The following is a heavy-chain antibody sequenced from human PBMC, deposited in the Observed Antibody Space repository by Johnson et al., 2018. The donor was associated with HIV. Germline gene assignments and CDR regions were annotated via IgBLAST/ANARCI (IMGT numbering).Heavy chain of an antibody. J-gene: IGHJ3*02. D-gene: IGHD2-2*01. CDR2: ISSSGSTI. CDR1: GFTFSSYE. Sequence: VQLVESGGGLVKPGGSLRLSCAASGFTFSSYEMNWVRQAPGKGLEWVSYISSSGSTIYYADSVKGRFTISRDNAKNSRYLQMNSLRAGDTAVYYCARDSASDAFDIWGPGAMVTVSS. CDR3: ARDSASDAFDI. V-gene: IGHV3-48*03.